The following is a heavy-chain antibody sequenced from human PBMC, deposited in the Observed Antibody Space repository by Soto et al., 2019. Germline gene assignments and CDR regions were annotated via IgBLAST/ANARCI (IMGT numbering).Heavy chain of an antibody. J-gene: IGHJ3*02. CDR1: GFTFSSYS. CDR3: ARANPGGKWFGELVNGPDAFDI. V-gene: IGHV3-21*01. CDR2: ISSSSYI. D-gene: IGHD3-10*01. Sequence: GGSLRLSCAASGFTFSSYSMNWVRQAPGKGLEWVSSISSSSYIYYADSVKGRFTISRDNAKNSLYLQMNSLRAEDTAVDDCARANPGGKWFGELVNGPDAFDIWGQGTMVTVSS.